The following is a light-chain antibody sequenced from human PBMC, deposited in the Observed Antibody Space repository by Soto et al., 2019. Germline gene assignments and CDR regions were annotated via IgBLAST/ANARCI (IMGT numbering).Light chain of an antibody. CDR2: AAS. Sequence: DIQMTQSPSSLSASVGDRVTITCRASQSISSYLNWYQQKPGKAPKLLIYAASSLQSGVPSRFSGSGSGTDVTLTISSLQPEEFATYYCQQSSSTPLTFGGGTKVEIK. CDR3: QQSSSTPLT. J-gene: IGKJ4*01. V-gene: IGKV1-39*01. CDR1: QSISSY.